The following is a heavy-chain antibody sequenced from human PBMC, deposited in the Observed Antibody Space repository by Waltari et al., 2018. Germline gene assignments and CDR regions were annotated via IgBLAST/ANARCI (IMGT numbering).Heavy chain of an antibody. J-gene: IGHJ6*03. Sequence: QVQLQESGPGLVKPSETLSLTCAVSGYSISSGYYWGWIRQPPGKGLEWIGSIYHSGSTDYNPSLKSLVTISVDTSKNQFSLKLSSVTAADTAVYYCARNPYYYYIDVWGKGTTVTVSS. CDR2: IYHSGST. V-gene: IGHV4-38-2*01. CDR1: GYSISSGYY. CDR3: ARNPYYYYIDV.